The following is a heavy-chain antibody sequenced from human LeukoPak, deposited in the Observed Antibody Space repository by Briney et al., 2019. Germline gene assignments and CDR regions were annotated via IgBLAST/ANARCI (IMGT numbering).Heavy chain of an antibody. CDR3: ARGTAMVYYFDY. CDR2: INHSGST. CDR1: GGSFGGYC. Sequence: SETLSLTCAVYGGSFGGYCCSWIRQPPGKGLEWIGGINHSGSTNYNSSLKSRVTISVDTSKNHFSLKLSSVTAADTAVYYCARGTAMVYYFDYWGQGTLVTVSS. D-gene: IGHD5-18*01. J-gene: IGHJ4*02. V-gene: IGHV4-34*01.